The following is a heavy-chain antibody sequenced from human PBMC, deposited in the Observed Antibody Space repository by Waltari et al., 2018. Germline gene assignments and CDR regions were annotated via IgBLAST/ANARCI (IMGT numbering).Heavy chain of an antibody. V-gene: IGHV3-53*01. Sequence: EVQLVESGGGLIQPGGSLRLSCEASGLTVSRNYMSWVRQAPGKGLEWLSAIYCGGNTFYADSVKGRFNISIDNSKNTLYLQMNSLRVDDTAVYYCARDDSYGQFMRFDFWGQGTVVTVSS. CDR3: ARDDSYGQFMRFDF. CDR2: IYCGGNT. D-gene: IGHD5-18*01. CDR1: GLTVSRNY. J-gene: IGHJ4*02.